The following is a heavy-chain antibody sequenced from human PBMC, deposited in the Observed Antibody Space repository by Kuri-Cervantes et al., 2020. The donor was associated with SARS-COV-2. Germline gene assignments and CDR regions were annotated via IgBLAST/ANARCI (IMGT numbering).Heavy chain of an antibody. D-gene: IGHD2-2*01. CDR3: ARVGEDIVVVSAAIPHYYYYMDV. CDR1: GYTFTSYG. J-gene: IGHJ6*03. V-gene: IGHV1-18*01. Sequence: ASVKVSCKASGYTFTSYGISWVRQAPGKGLEWMGWISAYNGNTNYAQKLQGRVTMTTDTSTSTAYMELRSLRSDDTAVYYCARVGEDIVVVSAAIPHYYYYMDVWGKGTTVTVSS. CDR2: ISAYNGNT.